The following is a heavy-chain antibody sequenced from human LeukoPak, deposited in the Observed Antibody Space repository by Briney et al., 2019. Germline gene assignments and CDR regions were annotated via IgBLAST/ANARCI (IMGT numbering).Heavy chain of an antibody. CDR2: ISSDGSNK. J-gene: IGHJ4*02. D-gene: IGHD2-8*01. CDR1: GFTFSNYF. CDR3: ARGCTRISRTPWD. V-gene: IGHV3-30-3*01. Sequence: GGSLRLSCVASGFTFSNYFMYWVRQAPGKGLEWVAVISSDGSNKYYADSVKGRFTISRDNSKNTLYLQMNSLGAEDTAVYYCARGCTRISRTPWDWGQGTLVTVSS.